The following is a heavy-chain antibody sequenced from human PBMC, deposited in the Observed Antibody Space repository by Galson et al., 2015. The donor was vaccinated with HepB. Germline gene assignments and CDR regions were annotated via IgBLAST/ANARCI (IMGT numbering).Heavy chain of an antibody. CDR1: GYTFTACF. D-gene: IGHD4-23*01. CDR3: AREFCGNSRHFDS. Sequence: SVKVSCKASGYTFTACFIHWVRQTPGQGLEWLALINPKSGDTDYAQAFQGRVTVTRDTSINTAYMELTRLRSDDTALYYCAREFCGNSRHFDSWGQGSLITVSS. J-gene: IGHJ4*02. CDR2: INPKSGDT. V-gene: IGHV1-2*02.